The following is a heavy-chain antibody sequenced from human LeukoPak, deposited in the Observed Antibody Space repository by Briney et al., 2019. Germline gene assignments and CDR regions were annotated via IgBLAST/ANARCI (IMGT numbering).Heavy chain of an antibody. Sequence: GGSLRISCAASGLSGITDYMTWVRQAPGKGLEWVSTLYSSGNTYYADSVKGRFTVSRDNSKNTLFLEMSSLRAEDTAVYFCARGWGSFENWGQGTLVAVSS. CDR1: GLSGITDY. J-gene: IGHJ4*02. CDR2: LYSSGNT. V-gene: IGHV3-53*01. D-gene: IGHD7-27*01. CDR3: ARGWGSFEN.